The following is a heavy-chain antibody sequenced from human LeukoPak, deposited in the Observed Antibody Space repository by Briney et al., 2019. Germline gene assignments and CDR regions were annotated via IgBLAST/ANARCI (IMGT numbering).Heavy chain of an antibody. J-gene: IGHJ4*02. CDR1: GYTFTSYY. CDR2: INPSGGST. CDR3: AREDSSSWIDY. Sequence: ASVKASCKASGYTFTSYYMRWVRQAPGQGLEWMGIINPSGGSTSYAQKFQGRVTMTRDTSTSTAYMELRSLRSDDTAVYYCAREDSSSWIDYWGQGTLATVSS. V-gene: IGHV1-46*01. D-gene: IGHD6-13*01.